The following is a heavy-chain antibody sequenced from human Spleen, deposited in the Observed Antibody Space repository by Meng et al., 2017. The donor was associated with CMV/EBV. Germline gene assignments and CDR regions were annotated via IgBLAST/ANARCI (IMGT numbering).Heavy chain of an antibody. Sequence: SGFPFNNYPMNWVRQAPGRGLDWLSSINSDSVYIYTVASVRGRFTISRDNARNSLFLQINSLRAEDTAVYYCARVRDSRLYYGMDVWGQGTLVTVSS. D-gene: IGHD5-12*01. CDR2: INSDSVYI. J-gene: IGHJ6*02. CDR1: GFPFNNYP. V-gene: IGHV3-21*01. CDR3: ARVRDSRLYYGMDV.